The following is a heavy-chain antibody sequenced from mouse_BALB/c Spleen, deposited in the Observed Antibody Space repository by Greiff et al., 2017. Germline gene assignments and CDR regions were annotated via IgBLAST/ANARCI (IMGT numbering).Heavy chain of an antibody. V-gene: IGHV5-9-1*01. CDR2: ISSGGSYT. D-gene: IGHD2-3*01. CDR3: ARDDGYYFY. CDR1: GFTFSSYA. Sequence: EVMLVESGGGLVKPGGSLKLSCAASGFTFSSYAMSWVRQTPEKRLEWVATISSGGSYTYYPDSVKGRFTISRDNAKNTLYLQMSSLRSEDTAMYYCARDDGYYFYWGQGTLVTVSA. J-gene: IGHJ3*01.